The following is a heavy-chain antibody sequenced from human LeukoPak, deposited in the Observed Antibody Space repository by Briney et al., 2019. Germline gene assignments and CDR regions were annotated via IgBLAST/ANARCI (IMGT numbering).Heavy chain of an antibody. CDR1: GFTFSNYN. J-gene: IGHJ1*01. V-gene: IGHV3-21*01. CDR2: ISSSRSSYI. Sequence: GGSLRLSCAASGFTFSNYNMNWVRQAPGMGLEWVSTISSSRSSYIYYADSVKGRFTISRDNAKNSLYLQMNSLRAEDTAVYYCARDSPSFQYWGQGTLVTVSA. CDR3: ARDSPSFQY.